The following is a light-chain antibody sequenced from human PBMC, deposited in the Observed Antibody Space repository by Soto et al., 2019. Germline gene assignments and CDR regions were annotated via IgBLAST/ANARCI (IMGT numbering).Light chain of an antibody. CDR2: GAS. CDR1: QSVSSSH. V-gene: IGKV3-20*01. CDR3: QQNLGVHT. J-gene: IGKJ1*01. Sequence: EIVLTQSPGTLSLSPGERATLSCGASQSVSSSHSAWYQQKPGQAPRLLIYGASSRATGIPHRFSGSGSGTDFTLTINRLEPEDSAVYYCQQNLGVHTFGQGTKVDIK.